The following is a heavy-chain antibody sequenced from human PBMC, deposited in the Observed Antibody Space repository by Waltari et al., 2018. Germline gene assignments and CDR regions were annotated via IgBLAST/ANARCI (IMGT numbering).Heavy chain of an antibody. CDR2: IHDSGDT. D-gene: IGHD2-21*01. J-gene: IGHJ6*02. V-gene: IGHV4-59*01. CDR1: GASLTTYY. CDR3: ARVHRSESPLAWGTDV. Sequence: QVQLQESGPGLVKPSETLSLSCTVSGASLTTYYWRWIRRPPGKGLEYIGYIHDSGDTNYSPSLRSRVSMSLDTSKNQFSLKISSVTAADSAVYYCARVHRSESPLAWGTDVWGQGTAVTVSS.